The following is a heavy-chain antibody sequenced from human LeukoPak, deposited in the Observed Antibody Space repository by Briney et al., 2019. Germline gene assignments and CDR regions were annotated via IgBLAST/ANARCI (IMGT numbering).Heavy chain of an antibody. Sequence: GASVKVSCKASGYTFTSYGISWMRQAPGQGLEWMGWISAYNGNTNYAQKLQGRVTMATDTSTSTAYMELRSLRSDDTAVYYCARVLGYCSGGSCYSGWFDPWGQGTLVTVSS. D-gene: IGHD2-15*01. CDR1: GYTFTSYG. J-gene: IGHJ5*02. CDR3: ARVLGYCSGGSCYSGWFDP. CDR2: ISAYNGNT. V-gene: IGHV1-18*01.